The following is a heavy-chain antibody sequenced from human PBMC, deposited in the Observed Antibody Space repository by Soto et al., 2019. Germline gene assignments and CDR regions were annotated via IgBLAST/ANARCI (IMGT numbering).Heavy chain of an antibody. CDR3: AQGVGATPPLVY. Sequence: SVKVSCKASGGTFSSYAISWVRQAPGQGLEWMGGIIPIFGTANYAQKFQGRVTITRDTSASTAYMELSSLRSEDTAVYYCAQGVGATPPLVYWGQGTLVTVSS. D-gene: IGHD1-26*01. V-gene: IGHV1-69*05. CDR2: IIPIFGTA. J-gene: IGHJ4*02. CDR1: GGTFSSYA.